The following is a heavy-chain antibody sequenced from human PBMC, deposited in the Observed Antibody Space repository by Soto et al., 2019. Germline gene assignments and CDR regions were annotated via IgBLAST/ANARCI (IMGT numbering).Heavy chain of an antibody. CDR2: ISGSGGNT. CDR3: AKERYLNDWRGGDFFDY. Sequence: EVQLLESGGDLVQPGGSLRLSCVTSGFTFNKYAVSWVRQAPGKGPEWVSVISGSGGNTYYTDSVKGRFTISIEDSQNTVELQRSDLRAEDTDVYYCAKERYLNDWRGGDFFDYWGQGTLVIVSS. V-gene: IGHV3-23*01. J-gene: IGHJ4*02. CDR1: GFTFNKYA. D-gene: IGHD3-9*01.